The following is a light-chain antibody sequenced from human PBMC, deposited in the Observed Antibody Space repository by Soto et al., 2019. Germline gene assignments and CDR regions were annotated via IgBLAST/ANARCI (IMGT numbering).Light chain of an antibody. Sequence: DIQMTQSPSSLSVSVGDRVTITCRASHGIGTSLGWFQPHPGKAPKSLIYSASTLQVGVPSRFSGSGSGTDFTLTISSLQPEEFATYYCQQYATYPRTFGQGTKVEVK. CDR2: SAS. J-gene: IGKJ1*01. CDR3: QQYATYPRT. V-gene: IGKV1-16*01. CDR1: HGIGTS.